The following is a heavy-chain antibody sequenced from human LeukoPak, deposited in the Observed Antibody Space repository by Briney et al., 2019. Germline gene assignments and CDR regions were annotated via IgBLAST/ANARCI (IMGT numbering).Heavy chain of an antibody. V-gene: IGHV4-59*01. J-gene: IGHJ6*02. Sequence: TSETLSLTCTVSGGSISSYYWSWIRQPPGKGLERIGYIYYSGSTNYNPSLKSRVTISVDTSKNQFSLKLSSVTAADTAVYYCARDNSGIQLWPYYYYGMDVWGQGTTVTVSS. CDR3: ARDNSGIQLWPYYYYGMDV. D-gene: IGHD5-18*01. CDR2: IYYSGST. CDR1: GGSISSYY.